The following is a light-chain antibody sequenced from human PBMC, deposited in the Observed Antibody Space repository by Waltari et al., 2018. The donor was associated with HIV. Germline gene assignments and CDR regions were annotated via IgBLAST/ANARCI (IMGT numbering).Light chain of an antibody. CDR1: SSNIGLYH. CDR2: RDH. J-gene: IGLJ2*01. V-gene: IGLV1-47*01. CDR3: AAWDDRLSGL. Sequence: QSVLTQPPSASGTPGQRVTISCSGGSSNIGLYHVYWYQQFPGTAPKLLIYRDHQRPPGFPDRFSGSQSGTSASLVISGLRSEDEADYYCAAWDDRLSGLFGGGTKVTVL.